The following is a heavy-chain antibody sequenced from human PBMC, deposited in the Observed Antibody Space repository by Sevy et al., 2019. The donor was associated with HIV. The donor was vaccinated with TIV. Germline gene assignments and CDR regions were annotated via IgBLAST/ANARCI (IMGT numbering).Heavy chain of an antibody. Sequence: GGSLRLSCAASGFTFSSYEMSWVRQAPGKGLEWDSSINYIDRYIKYADSVRGRFTISRDNPKNSVSLRMNSLRDDDTAMYYCARLQSCGGSCYTFDSWGQGTLVTVSS. V-gene: IGHV3-21*06. CDR3: ARLQSCGGSCYTFDS. J-gene: IGHJ4*02. CDR2: INYIDRYI. D-gene: IGHD2-15*01. CDR1: GFTFSSYE.